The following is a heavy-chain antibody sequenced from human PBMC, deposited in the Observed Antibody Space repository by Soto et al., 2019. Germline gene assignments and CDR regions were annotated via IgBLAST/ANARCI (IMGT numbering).Heavy chain of an antibody. CDR3: AREMGDSHGMDV. D-gene: IGHD2-21*02. V-gene: IGHV1-8*01. CDR2: MNPNSGNK. Sequence: QVQLVQSGAEVKKPGASVKVSCKASGYTFTSYDINWVRQAPGQGLEWRGWMNPNSGNKGNAQKFQGRVTMTRNTSISTAYMELSSLRSEDTAVYYCAREMGDSHGMDVWGQGTTVTVSS. J-gene: IGHJ6*02. CDR1: GYTFTSYD.